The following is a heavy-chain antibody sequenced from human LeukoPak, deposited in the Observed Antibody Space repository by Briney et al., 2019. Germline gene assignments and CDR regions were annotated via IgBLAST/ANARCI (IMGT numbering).Heavy chain of an antibody. CDR3: ARGGGIVVVVAAYRFDY. J-gene: IGHJ4*02. V-gene: IGHV1-46*01. D-gene: IGHD2-15*01. CDR2: INPSGGST. CDR1: GYTFTSYY. Sequence: ASVKVSCKASGYTFTSYYMHWVRQAPGQGLEWMGIINPSGGSTSYAQKFQGRVTMTRDTSTSTVYMELSSLRSEDTAVYYCARGGGIVVVVAAYRFDYWGQGTLVTVSS.